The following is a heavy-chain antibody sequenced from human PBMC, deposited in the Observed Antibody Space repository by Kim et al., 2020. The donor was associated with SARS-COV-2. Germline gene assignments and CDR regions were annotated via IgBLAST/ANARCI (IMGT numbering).Heavy chain of an antibody. D-gene: IGHD2-2*02. J-gene: IGHJ5*02. CDR2: IYYSGST. Sequence: SETLSLTCTVSGGSISSSSYYWGWIRQPPGKGLDWIGSIYYSGSTYYNPSLKSRVTISVDTSKNQFSLKLSSVTAADTAVYYCARVGYCSSTSCYMPVDWFEPWGQGTLVTVSS. CDR3: ARVGYCSSTSCYMPVDWFEP. V-gene: IGHV4-39*01. CDR1: GGSISSSSYY.